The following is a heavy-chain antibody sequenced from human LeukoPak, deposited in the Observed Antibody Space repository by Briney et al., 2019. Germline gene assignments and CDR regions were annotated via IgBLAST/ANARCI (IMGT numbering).Heavy chain of an antibody. J-gene: IGHJ4*02. CDR2: IYPGDSDT. D-gene: IGHD2-15*01. V-gene: IGHV5-51*01. CDR1: GYSFTSYW. CDR3: ARRYCSGGSCSYYFDY. Sequence: GESLKISCKGSGYSFTSYWIGWVRQMPGKGLEWMGIIYPGDSDTRYSPSFKGQVTISADKSISTAYLQWSSLKASDTAMYYCARRYCSGGSCSYYFDYWGQGTLVTVSS.